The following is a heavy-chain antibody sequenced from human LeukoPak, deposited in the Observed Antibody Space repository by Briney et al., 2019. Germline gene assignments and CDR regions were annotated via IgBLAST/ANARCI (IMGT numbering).Heavy chain of an antibody. J-gene: IGHJ4*02. V-gene: IGHV3-30*18. CDR2: ISYDENTK. CDR3: AKEYCGGGRCNDDFFDY. CDR1: GFTFSTNG. Sequence: GGSLRLSCAASGFTFSTNGMHWVRQAPGKGLEWVAVISYDENTKYYADSVKGRFTISRDNSKNTLYLQMNSLRAEDTALYYCAKEYCGGGRCNDDFFDYWGLGTLVTVSS. D-gene: IGHD2-15*01.